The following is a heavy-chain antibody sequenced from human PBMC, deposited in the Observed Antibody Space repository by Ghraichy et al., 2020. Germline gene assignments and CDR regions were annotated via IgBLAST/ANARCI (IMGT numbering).Heavy chain of an antibody. CDR2: IYYSGST. CDR3: ARGPDYGDFSY. Sequence: TLSLTCTVSGGSISSYYWSWIRQPPGKGLEWIGYIYYSGSTNYNPSLKSRVTISVDTSKNQFSLKLSSVTAADTAVYYCARGPDYGDFSYWGQGTLVTVSS. J-gene: IGHJ4*02. V-gene: IGHV4-59*01. CDR1: GGSISSYY. D-gene: IGHD4-17*01.